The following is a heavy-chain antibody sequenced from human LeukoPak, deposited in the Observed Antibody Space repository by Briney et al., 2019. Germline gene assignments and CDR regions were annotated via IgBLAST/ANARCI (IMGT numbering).Heavy chain of an antibody. Sequence: ASVKVSCKASGYTFTGYYMHWVRQAPGQGLEWMGWISPNSGGTNYAQKFQGRVTMTRDTSISTAYMELSRLRSDDTAVYYCAREAAGTTTSSNWFDPWGQGTLVTVSS. CDR2: ISPNSGGT. CDR1: GYTFTGYY. J-gene: IGHJ5*02. CDR3: AREAAGTTTSSNWFDP. V-gene: IGHV1-2*02. D-gene: IGHD1-7*01.